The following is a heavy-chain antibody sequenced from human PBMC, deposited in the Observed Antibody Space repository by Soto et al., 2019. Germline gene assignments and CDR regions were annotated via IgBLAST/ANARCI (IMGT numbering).Heavy chain of an antibody. CDR2: IIPLFGKS. CDR3: ATAHISGWYVSDY. V-gene: IGHV1-69*06. Sequence: VASVNVSCKDSGGYFSTLGISWVRQAPGQGLEWMGGIIPLFGKSRYAETSQGRVTITADKSTGTAYMEVSSLRSDDTAVFYCATAHISGWYVSDYWGTGKMVTVSS. CDR1: GGYFSTLG. D-gene: IGHD6-19*01. J-gene: IGHJ4*02.